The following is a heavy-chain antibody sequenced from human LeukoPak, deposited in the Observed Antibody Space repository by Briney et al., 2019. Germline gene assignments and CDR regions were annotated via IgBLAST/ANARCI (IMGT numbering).Heavy chain of an antibody. CDR2: NSGNT. Sequence: NSGNTGYAQKFQGRVTMTTDTSTSTAYMELRSLRSDDTAVYYCARGAPYYYDSSGYPHFDYWGQGTLVTVSS. D-gene: IGHD3-22*01. J-gene: IGHJ4*02. CDR3: ARGAPYYYDSSGYPHFDY. V-gene: IGHV1-18*01.